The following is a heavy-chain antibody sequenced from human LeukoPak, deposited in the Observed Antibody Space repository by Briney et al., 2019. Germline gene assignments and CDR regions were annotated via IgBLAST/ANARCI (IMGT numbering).Heavy chain of an antibody. CDR2: ISDNGGST. CDR3: YISGWTEGIDN. CDR1: GVTFSSDA. D-gene: IGHD6-19*01. Sequence: TGGSLRLSCSASGVTFSSDAMHWVRQAPGKGMEYDSGISDNGGSTFYADSVKGRFTISRDNSKNTLYLQMSSLRGEDTSVYYCYISGWTEGIDNWGQGTLVTVSS. J-gene: IGHJ4*01. V-gene: IGHV3-64D*06.